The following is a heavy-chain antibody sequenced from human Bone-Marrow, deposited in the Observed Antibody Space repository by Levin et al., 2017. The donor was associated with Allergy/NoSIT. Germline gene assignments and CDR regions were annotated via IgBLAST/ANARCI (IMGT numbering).Heavy chain of an antibody. V-gene: IGHV1-18*01. CDR2: ISAYNGNT. J-gene: IGHJ2*01. D-gene: IGHD2-2*01. Sequence: GESLKISCKASGYTFTSYGISWVRQAPGQGLEWMGWISAYNGNTNYAQKLQGRVTMTTDTSTSTAYMELRSLRSDDTAVYYCARSGCISTSCYERSWYFDLWGRGTLVTVSS. CDR1: GYTFTSYG. CDR3: ARSGCISTSCYERSWYFDL.